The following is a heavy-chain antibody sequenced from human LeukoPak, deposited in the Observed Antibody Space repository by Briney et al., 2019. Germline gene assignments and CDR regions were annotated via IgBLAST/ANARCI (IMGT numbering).Heavy chain of an antibody. D-gene: IGHD1-26*01. J-gene: IGHJ4*02. CDR2: VDPEDGET. Sequence: ASVKVSCKVSGYTFTDYYMHWVQQAPGKGLEWMGLVDPEDGETIYAEKFQGRVTITADTSTDTAYMELSSLRSEDTAVYYCATVASREVGATFDHWGQGTLVTVSS. V-gene: IGHV1-69-2*01. CDR1: GYTFTDYY. CDR3: ATVASREVGATFDH.